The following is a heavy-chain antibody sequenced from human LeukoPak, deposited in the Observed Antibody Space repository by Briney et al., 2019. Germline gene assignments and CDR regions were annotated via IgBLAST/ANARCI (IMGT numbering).Heavy chain of an antibody. J-gene: IGHJ3*02. CDR1: GFTFGSYG. Sequence: GGTLRLSCAGSGFTFGSYGMNWVRQAPGKGPEWVSGISGSGGSSYYADSMKGRVTISRDSSKNMLYLQVNSLRGEDTALYFCAKGNKPTTTVILGDAFDIWGQGTMVTVFS. V-gene: IGHV3-23*01. D-gene: IGHD4-17*01. CDR3: AKGNKPTTTVILGDAFDI. CDR2: ISGSGGSS.